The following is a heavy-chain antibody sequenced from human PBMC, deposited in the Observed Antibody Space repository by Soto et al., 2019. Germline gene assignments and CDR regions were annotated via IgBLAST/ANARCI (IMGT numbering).Heavy chain of an antibody. Sequence: EVQLLESGGGLVQPGGSLRLSCATSGFSFGGYAMSSVRQAPGKGLDWVSSISGSGATTYYTNSVKGRFTISRDNSKNTVYLQMNSLRAEDTAVYYCAKGSRGYTGYVFDYWGQGALVTVSS. D-gene: IGHD5-12*01. CDR3: AKGSRGYTGYVFDY. V-gene: IGHV3-23*01. J-gene: IGHJ4*02. CDR2: ISGSGATT. CDR1: GFSFGGYA.